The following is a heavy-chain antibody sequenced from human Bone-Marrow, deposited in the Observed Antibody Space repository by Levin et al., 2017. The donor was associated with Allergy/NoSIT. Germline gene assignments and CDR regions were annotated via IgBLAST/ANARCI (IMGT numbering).Heavy chain of an antibody. CDR3: ARSQVADADYIVSSVDI. CDR1: GGSIRSGDYF. Sequence: PSETLSLTCTVSGGSIRSGDYFWSWIRQSPGTGLEWIGYIHDTGDTFYNPSLKSRLTISVDTSKNQFSLRLNSVTAADTAVYFCARSQVADADYIVSSVDIWGQGTRVTISS. V-gene: IGHV4-30-4*01. CDR2: IHDTGDT. D-gene: IGHD4-17*01. J-gene: IGHJ3*02.